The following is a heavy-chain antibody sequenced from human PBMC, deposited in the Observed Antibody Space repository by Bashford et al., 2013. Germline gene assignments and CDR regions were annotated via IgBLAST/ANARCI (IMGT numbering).Heavy chain of an antibody. CDR3: ARDALNWGEFGY. V-gene: IGHV1-18*01. Sequence: ASVKGLPARASGYTFTSYGISWVRQAPGQGLEWMGWISAYNGNTNYAQKLQGRVTMTTDTSTSTAYMELRSLRSDDTAVYYCARDALNWGEFGYWGQGTPGHRSPQ. CDR1: GYTFTSYG. CDR2: ISAYNGNT. D-gene: IGHD7-27*01. J-gene: IGHJ4*02.